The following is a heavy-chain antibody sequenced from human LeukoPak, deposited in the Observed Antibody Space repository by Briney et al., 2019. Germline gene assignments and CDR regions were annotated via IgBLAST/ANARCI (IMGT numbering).Heavy chain of an antibody. CDR2: MNPNSGNT. CDR3: ARTPPGGDVDH. J-gene: IGHJ4*02. D-gene: IGHD3-16*01. CDR1: GYTFTSYD. Sequence: ASVKVSCKASGYTFTSYDINWVRQATGQGLEWMGWMNPNSGNTGYAQKFQGRVTITRNTPLSTVYMELNSLRSEDTAVYYCARTPPGGDVDHWGEGTLVTVFS. V-gene: IGHV1-8*01.